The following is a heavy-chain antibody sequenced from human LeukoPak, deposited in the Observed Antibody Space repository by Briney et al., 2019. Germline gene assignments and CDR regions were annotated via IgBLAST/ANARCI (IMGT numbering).Heavy chain of an antibody. CDR1: GFTVSSNY. J-gene: IGHJ4*02. Sequence: PGGSLRLSCAASGFTVSSNYMSWVRQAPGKGLEWVSAISGSGGSTYYADSVKGRFTISRDNSKNTLYLQMNSLRAEDTAVYYCAKDRHGSGSYDYWGQGTLVTVSS. CDR2: ISGSGGST. CDR3: AKDRHGSGSYDY. V-gene: IGHV3-23*01. D-gene: IGHD3-10*01.